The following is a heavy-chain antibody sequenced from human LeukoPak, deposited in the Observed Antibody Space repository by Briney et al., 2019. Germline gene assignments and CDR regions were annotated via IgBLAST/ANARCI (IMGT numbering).Heavy chain of an antibody. CDR1: GFTFDDYA. CDR3: AKVSGTLSPFDY. J-gene: IGHJ4*02. V-gene: IGHV3-9*01. D-gene: IGHD3-10*01. CDR2: ISWNSGSI. Sequence: SLRLSCAASGFTFDDYAMHWVRQAPGKGLEWVSGISWNSGSIGYADSVKGRFTISRDNAKNSLYLQMNSLRAEDTALYYCAKVSGTLSPFDYWGQGTLVTVSS.